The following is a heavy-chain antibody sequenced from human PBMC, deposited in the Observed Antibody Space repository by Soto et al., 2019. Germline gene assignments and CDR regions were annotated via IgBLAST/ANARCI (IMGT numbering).Heavy chain of an antibody. J-gene: IGHJ2*01. CDR1: GGTFSSYT. Sequence: ASVKVSCKASGGTFSSYTISWVRQAPGQGLEWMGRIIPILGIANYAQKFQGRVTITADKSTSTAYMELSSLRSEDTAVYYCASTRGGGASYCGGDCRYWYFDLWGRGTLVTVSS. CDR3: ASTRGGGASYCGGDCRYWYFDL. V-gene: IGHV1-69*02. D-gene: IGHD2-21*01. CDR2: IIPILGIA.